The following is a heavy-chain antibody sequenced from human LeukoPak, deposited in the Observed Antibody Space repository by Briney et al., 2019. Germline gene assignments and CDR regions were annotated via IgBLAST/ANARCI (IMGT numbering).Heavy chain of an antibody. CDR2: IKQDGSEK. Sequence: PGGSLRLSCAASGFTFSNYWMSWVRQAPGKGLEWVANIKQDGSEKYYVDSVKGRFTISRDNAKNSLYLQMNSLRAEDTAVYYCARGYCSGGTCYSDFDYWGQGTLVTVSS. CDR1: GFTFSNYW. CDR3: ARGYCSGGTCYSDFDY. D-gene: IGHD2-15*01. V-gene: IGHV3-7*01. J-gene: IGHJ4*02.